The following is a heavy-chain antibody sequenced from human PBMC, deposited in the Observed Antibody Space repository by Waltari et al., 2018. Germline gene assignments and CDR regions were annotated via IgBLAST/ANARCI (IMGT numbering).Heavy chain of an antibody. J-gene: IGHJ6*03. V-gene: IGHV1-69*05. CDR2: IIPIFGTA. CDR3: ARNERSATSYYYYYYMDV. D-gene: IGHD2-15*01. Sequence: QVQLVQSGAEVKKPGSSVKVSCKASGGTFSSYAISWVRQAPGQGLEWMGGIIPIFGTANYAQKFQGRVTITTDESTSTAYMELSSLRSEDTAVYYCARNERSATSYYYYYYMDVWGKGTTVTVSS. CDR1: GGTFSSYA.